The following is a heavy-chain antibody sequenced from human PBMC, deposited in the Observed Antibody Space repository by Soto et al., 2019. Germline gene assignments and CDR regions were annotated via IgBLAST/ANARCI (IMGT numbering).Heavy chain of an antibody. V-gene: IGHV4-30-4*01. Sequence: QLHLQESGPRLVKPSQTLSLTCTVSGVSITDDNYYWSWIRQSPGKGLEWIGHLYHGETTYTNPSLKSRPTISVDTSKTQFSLNLNSATAADAAVYYCAGGLSGDKVDQWGQGTLVTVSS. CDR2: LYHGETT. J-gene: IGHJ4*02. D-gene: IGHD2-21*01. CDR3: AGGLSGDKVDQ. CDR1: GVSITDDNYY.